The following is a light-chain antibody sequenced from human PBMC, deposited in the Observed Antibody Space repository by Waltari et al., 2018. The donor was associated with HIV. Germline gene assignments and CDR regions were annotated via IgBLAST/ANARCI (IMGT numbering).Light chain of an antibody. CDR2: DIN. CDR1: NSNIGAGSG. CDR3: QSYDSSLNVI. V-gene: IGLV1-40*01. Sequence: QSVLTQPPSVSGAPGQRVTLSCTGSNSNIGAGSGLHWYQHLPGAAPKLLIYDINNRPSGVPDRFSGSKSGTSASLAITGLQVEDEGDYFCQSYDSSLNVIFGGGNKLTVL. J-gene: IGLJ2*01.